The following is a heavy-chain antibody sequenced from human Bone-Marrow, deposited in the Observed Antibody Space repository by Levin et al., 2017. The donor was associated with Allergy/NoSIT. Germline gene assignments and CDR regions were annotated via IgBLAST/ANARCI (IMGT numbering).Heavy chain of an antibody. D-gene: IGHD5/OR15-5a*01. CDR3: ANSVVGPANPFDY. CDR2: INAGNGNT. CDR1: GYTFRTYN. V-gene: IGHV1-3*01. Sequence: ASVKVSCKASGYTFRTYNIQWVRQAPGQGLEWMGWINAGNGNTRYSQNFQGRVTITRDASSTTAYMELTNLRSEDTAVYYCANSVVGPANPFDYWGQGTLVTVSS. J-gene: IGHJ4*02.